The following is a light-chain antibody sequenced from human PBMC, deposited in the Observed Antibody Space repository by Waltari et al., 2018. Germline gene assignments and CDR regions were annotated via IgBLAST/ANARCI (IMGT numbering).Light chain of an antibody. CDR1: SSYVGGFSS. J-gene: IGLJ1*01. CDR2: EVS. V-gene: IGLV2-14*01. Sequence: QPALTPPASVSGSPGQSITIPCPGTSSYVGGFSSVSWYQQHPGNAPNLMIYEVSNRPSGVSNRFSGSKSGNTASLTISGVQPEDEGDYYCSSYTSDTTLAFGTGTKVTVL. CDR3: SSYTSDTTLA.